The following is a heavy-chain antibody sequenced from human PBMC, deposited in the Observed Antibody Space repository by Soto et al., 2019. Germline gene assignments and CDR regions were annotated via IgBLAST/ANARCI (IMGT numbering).Heavy chain of an antibody. D-gene: IGHD3-16*01. CDR1: GYTLTELS. CDR3: ATLLLGEQAVRFDY. J-gene: IGHJ4*02. CDR2: FDPEDGET. Sequence: ASVKVSCKVSGYTLTELSMHWVRQAPGKGLEWMGGFDPEDGETIYAQKFQGRVTMTEDTSTDTAYMELSSLRSEDTAVYYCATLLLGEQAVRFDYWGQGTLVTVSS. V-gene: IGHV1-24*01.